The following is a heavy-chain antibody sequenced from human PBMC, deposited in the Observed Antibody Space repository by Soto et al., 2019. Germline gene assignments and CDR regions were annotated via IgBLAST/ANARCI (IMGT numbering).Heavy chain of an antibody. J-gene: IGHJ4*02. CDR2: INHSGST. Sequence: SETLSLTCAICGGSFSGYYWSWIRQPPGKGLEWIGEINHSGSTNYNPSIKSRVTISVDTSKNQFSLKLSSVTAADTAVYYCARSLRGYSSGWYGIWGQGTMVTVSS. D-gene: IGHD6-19*01. CDR3: ARSLRGYSSGWYGI. CDR1: GGSFSGYY. V-gene: IGHV4-34*01.